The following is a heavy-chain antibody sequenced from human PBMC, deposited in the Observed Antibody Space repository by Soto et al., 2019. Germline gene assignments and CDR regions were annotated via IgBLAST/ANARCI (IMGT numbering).Heavy chain of an antibody. CDR1: GFTFSSYA. D-gene: IGHD3-10*01. V-gene: IGHV3-23*01. CDR2: ISGSGGST. CDR3: AKDLWFGELFGRRYFDL. J-gene: IGHJ2*01. Sequence: GGSLRLSCAASGFTFSSYAMSWVRQAPGKGLEWVSAISGSGGSTYYADSVKGRFTISRDNSKNTLYLQMNSLRAEDTAVYYCAKDLWFGELFGRRYFDLWGRGTLVTSPQ.